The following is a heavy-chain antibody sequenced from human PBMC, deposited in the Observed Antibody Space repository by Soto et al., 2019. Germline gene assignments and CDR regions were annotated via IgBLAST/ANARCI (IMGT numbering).Heavy chain of an antibody. CDR1: GSTFSNAW. CDR3: TTADFSGYEAIDY. Sequence: GGSLRLSCAASGSTFSNAWMSWVRQAPGKGLEWVGRIKSKTDGGTTDYAAPMKGRFTISRDDSKNTLYLQMNSLKTEDTAVYYCTTADFSGYEAIDYWGQGTLVTVSS. V-gene: IGHV3-15*01. J-gene: IGHJ4*02. CDR2: IKSKTDGGTT. D-gene: IGHD5-12*01.